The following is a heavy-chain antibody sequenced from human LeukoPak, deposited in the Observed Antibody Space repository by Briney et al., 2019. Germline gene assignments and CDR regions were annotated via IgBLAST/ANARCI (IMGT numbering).Heavy chain of an antibody. D-gene: IGHD1-14*01. CDR1: GFTFSSYG. CDR2: IRYDGSNK. Sequence: PGGSLRLSCAASGFTFSSYGMHWVRQAPGKGLEWVAFIRYDGSNKHYGDSVKGRFTISRDNSKNTLYLQMNSLRAEDTAVYYCAKDLTTYYYYMDLWGKGTTVTISS. CDR3: AKDLTTYYYYMDL. J-gene: IGHJ6*03. V-gene: IGHV3-30*02.